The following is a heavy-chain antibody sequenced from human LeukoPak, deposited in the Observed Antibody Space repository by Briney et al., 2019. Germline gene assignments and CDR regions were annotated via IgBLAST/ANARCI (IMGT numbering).Heavy chain of an antibody. CDR1: GYSFTTYS. Sequence: GASVKVSCKTSGYSFTTYSINWVRQAPGQGLEWMGRVSTYNGNTKSSQKFQGRVTMTTDTSTSTVYMELASLSSDDTASYYCARDRCSGGNCAFDSWGQGTLVTVSS. CDR3: ARDRCSGGNCAFDS. D-gene: IGHD2-15*01. V-gene: IGHV1-18*01. CDR2: VSTYNGNT. J-gene: IGHJ4*02.